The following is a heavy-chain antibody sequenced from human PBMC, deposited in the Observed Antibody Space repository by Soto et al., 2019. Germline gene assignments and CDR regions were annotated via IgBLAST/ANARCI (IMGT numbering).Heavy chain of an antibody. CDR2: ISAYNGNT. D-gene: IGHD2-2*01. CDR1: GYTFTSYG. V-gene: IGHV1-18*01. CDR3: ARVVEVVVVPAKYNWFDP. J-gene: IGHJ5*02. Sequence: ASVKVSCKASGYTFTSYGISWVRQVPGQGLEWMGWISAYNGNTNYAQKLQGRVTMTTDTSTSTAYMELRSLRSDDTAVYYCARVVEVVVVPAKYNWFDPWGQGTLVTVSS.